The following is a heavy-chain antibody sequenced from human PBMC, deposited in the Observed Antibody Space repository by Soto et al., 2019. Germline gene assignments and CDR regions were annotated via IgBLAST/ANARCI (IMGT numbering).Heavy chain of an antibody. V-gene: IGHV3-48*01. CDR2: ISLSGSNM. CDR3: VRDHIWSFDY. Sequence: PGGSLRLSCAASGFTFSSYTMNWVRQAPGKGLEWVSYISLSGSNMYYAGSVKGRFTISRDNAKNSLSLQMNSLRAEDTAVYYCVRDHIWSFDYWGQGTQV. CDR1: GFTFSSYT. D-gene: IGHD3-10*01. J-gene: IGHJ4*02.